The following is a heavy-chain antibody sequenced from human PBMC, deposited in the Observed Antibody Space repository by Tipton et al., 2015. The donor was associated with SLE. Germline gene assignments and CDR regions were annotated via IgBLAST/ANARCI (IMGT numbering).Heavy chain of an antibody. CDR3: ASSRYGDYYFNY. CDR2: LSPDGYTI. V-gene: IGHV3-11*04. CDR1: EINFSDHY. J-gene: IGHJ4*02. D-gene: IGHD4-17*01. Sequence: SLRLSCAASEINFSDHYMSWIRQAPGKGLEWVAYLSPDGYTIFYADSMRGRFTASRDNAQNSLFLQMSSLRGEDTAVYFCASSRYGDYYFNYWGQGTLVTVAS.